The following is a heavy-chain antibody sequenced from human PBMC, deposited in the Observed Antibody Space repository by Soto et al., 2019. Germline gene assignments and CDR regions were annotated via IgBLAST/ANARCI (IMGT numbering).Heavy chain of an antibody. V-gene: IGHV4-59*06. CDR1: GDSMTNDY. CDR3: ARAAMVRGVYFDY. Sequence: SETLSLTCIVSGDSMTNDYWTWIRRPPGKGLEWIGYIYYSGSTYYNPSLKSRVTISVDTSKNQFSLKLSSVTAADTAVYYCARAAMVRGVYFDYWGQGTLVTVSS. CDR2: IYYSGST. D-gene: IGHD3-10*01. J-gene: IGHJ4*02.